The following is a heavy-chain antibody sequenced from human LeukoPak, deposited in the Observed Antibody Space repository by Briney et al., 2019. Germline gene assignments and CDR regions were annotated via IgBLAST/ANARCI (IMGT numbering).Heavy chain of an antibody. CDR2: IYYSGNT. CDR1: GGSISSYY. J-gene: IGHJ4*02. V-gene: IGHV4-59*08. D-gene: IGHD3-3*01. Sequence: PSETLSLTCTVSGGSISSYYWSWVRQPPGKGLEWIGYIYYSGNTNYNPSLKSRVTISVDTSKKQISLMVSSVTAADTAVYYCARGLRSGWKIDYWGQGTLVTVSS. CDR3: ARGLRSGWKIDY.